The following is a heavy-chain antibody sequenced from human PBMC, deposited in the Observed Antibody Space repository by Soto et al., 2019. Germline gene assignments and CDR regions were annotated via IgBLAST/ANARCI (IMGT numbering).Heavy chain of an antibody. CDR3: ARHQKQLPDTYYFDY. D-gene: IGHD6-6*01. CDR2: IYYSGST. V-gene: IGHV4-39*01. Sequence: SETLSLTCTVSGGSISSSSYYWGWIRQPPGKGLEWIGSIYYSGSTYYNPSLKSRVTISVDTSKNQFSLKLSSVTAADTAVYYCARHQKQLPDTYYFDYWGQGTLVTVSS. J-gene: IGHJ4*02. CDR1: GGSISSSSYY.